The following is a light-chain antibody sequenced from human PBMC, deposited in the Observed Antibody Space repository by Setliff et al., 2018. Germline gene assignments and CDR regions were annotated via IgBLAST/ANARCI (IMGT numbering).Light chain of an antibody. CDR2: AAS. CDR3: CSYTNRATYV. V-gene: IGLV2-14*03. J-gene: IGLJ1*01. CDR1: SSDIGGTNY. Sequence: SVLTQPASVSGSLGQSITISCIGTSSDIGGTNYVSWYQQFPGEAPQLIIYAASDRPSGVSHRFSGSKSGNTASLTISGLQAEDEADYYCCSYTNRATYVFGTGTKVTVL.